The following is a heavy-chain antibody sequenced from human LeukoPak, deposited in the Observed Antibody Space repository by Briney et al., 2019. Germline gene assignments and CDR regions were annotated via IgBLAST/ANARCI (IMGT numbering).Heavy chain of an antibody. CDR1: GGAFSSYA. D-gene: IGHD3-22*01. CDR2: IIPIFGTA. Sequence: SVKVTCKASGGAFSSYAFSWVRQPAGQGLEWMGRIIPIFGTANYAQKFQGRVTITTDESTSTAYMELSSLRSEDTAVYYCAIVVVANYYYYYMDVWGKGTTVTVSS. V-gene: IGHV1-69*05. CDR3: AIVVVANYYYYYMDV. J-gene: IGHJ6*03.